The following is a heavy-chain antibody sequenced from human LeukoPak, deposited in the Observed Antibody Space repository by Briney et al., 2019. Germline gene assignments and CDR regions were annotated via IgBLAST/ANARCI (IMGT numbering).Heavy chain of an antibody. Sequence: SETLSLTCTVSGGSISSYYWSWIRQPPGKGLEWVRHIYYLGSTNYNPSLKSRVTISIDTSKNYFSLKLNSVIAADTAVYYCARGAGGYRFDPWGQGTLVTVSS. CDR2: IYYLGST. CDR1: GGSISSYY. CDR3: ARGAGGYRFDP. V-gene: IGHV4-59*01. D-gene: IGHD1-1*01. J-gene: IGHJ5*02.